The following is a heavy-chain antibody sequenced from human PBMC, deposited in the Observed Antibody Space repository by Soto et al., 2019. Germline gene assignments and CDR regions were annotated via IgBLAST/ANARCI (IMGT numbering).Heavy chain of an antibody. J-gene: IGHJ4*02. D-gene: IGHD3-16*01. Sequence: SETLSLTCTFSGGSIISSSYYWGWIRQPPGKGLEWIGTIYYTGSTYYNSSLNSRVTVSIDMSKNQFALKLTSVTAADAAVYYCARFFYTWTRLDYWGQGTLVTVSS. CDR2: IYYTGST. V-gene: IGHV4-39*01. CDR3: ARFFYTWTRLDY. CDR1: GGSIISSSYY.